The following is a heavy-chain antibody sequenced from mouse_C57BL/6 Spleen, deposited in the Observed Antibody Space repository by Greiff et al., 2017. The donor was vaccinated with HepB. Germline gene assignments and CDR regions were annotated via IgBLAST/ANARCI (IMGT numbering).Heavy chain of an antibody. V-gene: IGHV5-6*02. CDR3: ARRWVNLYYFDY. CDR2: ISSGGSYT. D-gene: IGHD2-13*01. Sequence: EVKLVESGGDLVKPGGSLKLSCAASGFTFSSYGMSWVRQTPDNRLEWVATISSGGSYTYYPDSVKGRFTISRDNAKNTLYLQMSSRQSEDTAMYYCARRWVNLYYFDYWGQGTTLTVSS. J-gene: IGHJ2*01. CDR1: GFTFSSYG.